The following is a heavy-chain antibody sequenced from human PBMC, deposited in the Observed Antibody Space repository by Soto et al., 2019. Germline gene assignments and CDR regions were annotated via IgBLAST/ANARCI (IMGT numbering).Heavy chain of an antibody. V-gene: IGHV3-30-3*01. D-gene: IGHD3-22*01. CDR2: ISYDGSNK. CDR3: ARDYSPLEGSMIVVVNYIFDY. CDR1: GFTFSSYA. Sequence: GGSLRLSCAASGFTFSSYAMHWVRQAPGKGLEWVAVISYDGSNKYYADSVKGRFTISRDNSKNTLYLQMNSLRAEDTAVYYCARDYSPLEGSMIVVVNYIFDYWGQGTLVTVSS. J-gene: IGHJ4*02.